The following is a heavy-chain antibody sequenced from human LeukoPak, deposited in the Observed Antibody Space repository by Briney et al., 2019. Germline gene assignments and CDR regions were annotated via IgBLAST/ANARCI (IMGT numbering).Heavy chain of an antibody. V-gene: IGHV4-4*02. D-gene: IGHD3-22*01. Sequence: PSGTLSLTCAVSGGSISSNNWWSWVRQPPGKGLEWIGYTYYSGSTSYNPSLKSRVTISVDTSKNQFSLKLSSVTAADTAVYFCARQGKDYYDSSGYYDYWGQGALVTVSS. J-gene: IGHJ4*02. CDR3: ARQGKDYYDSSGYYDY. CDR1: GGSISSNNW. CDR2: TYYSGST.